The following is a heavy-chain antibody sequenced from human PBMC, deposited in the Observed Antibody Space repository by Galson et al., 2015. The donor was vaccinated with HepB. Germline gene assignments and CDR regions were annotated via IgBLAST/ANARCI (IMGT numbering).Heavy chain of an antibody. D-gene: IGHD3-9*01. J-gene: IGHJ4*02. V-gene: IGHV3-48*01. CDR3: ARGLTPYFDVRPGPPPDY. CDR1: GFTFSSYS. CDR2: ISSSSSTI. Sequence: SLRLSCAASGFTFSSYSMNWVRQAPGKGLEWVSHISSSSSTIYYADSVKGRFTISRDNAKNSLYLQMNSLRAEDTAVYYCARGLTPYFDVRPGPPPDYWGQGTLVTVSS.